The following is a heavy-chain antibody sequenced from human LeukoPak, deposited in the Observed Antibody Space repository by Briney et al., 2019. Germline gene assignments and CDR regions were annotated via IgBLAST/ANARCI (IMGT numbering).Heavy chain of an antibody. V-gene: IGHV3-21*01. CDR1: GFTFSSYS. J-gene: IGHJ4*02. CDR2: ISSSSSYI. Sequence: GGSLRLSCAASGFTFSSYSVNWVRQAPGKGLEWVSSISSSSSYIYYADSVKGRFTISRDNAKNSLYLQMNSLRAEDTAVYYWGREGEIYGGSDYGGQGPLVTVSS. D-gene: IGHD5-12*01. CDR3: GREGEIYGGSDY.